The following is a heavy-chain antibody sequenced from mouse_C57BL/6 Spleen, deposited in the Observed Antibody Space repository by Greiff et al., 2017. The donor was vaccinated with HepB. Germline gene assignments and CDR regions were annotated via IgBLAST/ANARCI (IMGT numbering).Heavy chain of an antibody. CDR1: GFNIKAYY. CDR2: IDPEDGDT. J-gene: IGHJ3*01. D-gene: IGHD2-2*01. Sequence: VQLQQSGAELVRPGASVKLSCTASGFNIKAYYMHWVKQRPEQGLEWIGRIDPEDGDTEYAPKFQGKATMTADTSSNPAYLQLSSLTSEDTAVYYCTTGGDDVGAWFAYWGQGTLVTVSA. V-gene: IGHV14-1*01. CDR3: TTGGDDVGAWFAY.